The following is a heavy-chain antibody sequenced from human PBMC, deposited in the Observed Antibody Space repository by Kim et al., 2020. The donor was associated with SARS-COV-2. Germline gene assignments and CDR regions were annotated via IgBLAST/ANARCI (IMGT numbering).Heavy chain of an antibody. CDR1: GGSFSGYY. D-gene: IGHD6-6*01. CDR3: ARSRGSSPPTPPYYYYGLDV. J-gene: IGHJ6*02. CDR2: INHSGST. V-gene: IGHV4-34*01. Sequence: SETLSLTCAVYGGSFSGYYWSWIRQPPGKGLEWIGEINHSGSTNYNPSLKSRVTISVDTSKNQFSLKLSSVTAADTAVYYCARSRGSSPPTPPYYYYGLDVWGQGTTVTVSS.